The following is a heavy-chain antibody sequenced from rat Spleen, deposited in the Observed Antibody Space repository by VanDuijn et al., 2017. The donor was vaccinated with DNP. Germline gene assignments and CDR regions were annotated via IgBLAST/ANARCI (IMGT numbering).Heavy chain of an antibody. CDR2: MWTGGST. CDR3: ARDWDGYNIDY. V-gene: IGHV2-43*01. J-gene: IGHJ2*01. CDR1: GFSLTNFP. D-gene: IGHD4-1*01. Sequence: QVQLKESGPGLVQPSQTLSLACTVSGFSLTNFPVHWVRQPSGKGLEWMGVMWTGGSTEYNSALKSRLSITRDTSNSQVFLRMNSLQTEDTATYYCARDWDGYNIDYWGQGVMVTVSS.